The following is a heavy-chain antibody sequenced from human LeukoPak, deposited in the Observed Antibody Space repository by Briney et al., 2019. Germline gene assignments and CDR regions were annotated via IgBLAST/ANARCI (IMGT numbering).Heavy chain of an antibody. D-gene: IGHD6-13*01. V-gene: IGHV4-59*01. Sequence: SETLSLTCTVSGGSISSYYWSWIRQPPGKGLEWIGYIYYSGSTNYSPSLKSRVTISVDTSKNQFSLKLSSVTAADTAVYYCARQLGTDYFDYWGQGTLVTVSS. CDR1: GGSISSYY. CDR3: ARQLGTDYFDY. CDR2: IYYSGST. J-gene: IGHJ4*02.